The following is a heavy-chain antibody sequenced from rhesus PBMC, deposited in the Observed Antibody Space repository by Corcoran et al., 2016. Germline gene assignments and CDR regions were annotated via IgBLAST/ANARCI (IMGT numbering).Heavy chain of an antibody. CDR2: MYGSGSSS. V-gene: IGHV4S11*01. CDR1: GGSFSRHS. Sequence: QVQLQESGPGLVKALETLCLNCAVVGGSFSRHSRSLSLPPPGKDQEGCGYMYGSGSSSNYNPSLKRRVALSVDTSKNQCSLKLRSVTAADTAVCYCARERAAATPFFDSWGQGVLVTVSS. CDR3: ARERAAATPFFDS. D-gene: IGHD6-43*01. J-gene: IGHJ4*01.